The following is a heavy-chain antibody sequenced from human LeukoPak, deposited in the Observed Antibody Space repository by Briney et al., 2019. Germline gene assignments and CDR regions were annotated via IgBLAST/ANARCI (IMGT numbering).Heavy chain of an antibody. V-gene: IGHV4-59*08. Sequence: SETLSLTCTVSGGSISSYYWSWIRQPPGKGLEWIGYIYYSGSTNYNPSLKSRVTISVDTSKNQFSPKLSSVTAADTAVYYCASLAGRYRPKFDYWGQGTLVTVSS. CDR3: ASLAGRYRPKFDY. J-gene: IGHJ4*02. CDR1: GGSISSYY. CDR2: IYYSGST. D-gene: IGHD6-6*01.